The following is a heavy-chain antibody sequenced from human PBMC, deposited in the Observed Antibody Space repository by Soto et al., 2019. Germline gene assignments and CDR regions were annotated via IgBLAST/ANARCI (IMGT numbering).Heavy chain of an antibody. D-gene: IGHD3-10*01. J-gene: IGHJ4*02. CDR1: GYMFRSYG. CDR2: ISAFNGNT. V-gene: IGHV1-18*01. CDR3: ARDGGYGAGSYFDY. Sequence: QVQLVQSGAEVKRPGASVKVSCKASGYMFRSYGISWVRQAPGQGLEWMGWISAFNGNTNYPQNLQGRVTMTTDTSTSTAYMELRTLSSDDSAMYYCARDGGYGAGSYFDYWGQGTLVTVSS.